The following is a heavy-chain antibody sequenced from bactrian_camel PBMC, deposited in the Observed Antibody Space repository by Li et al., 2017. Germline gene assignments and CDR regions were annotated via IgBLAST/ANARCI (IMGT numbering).Heavy chain of an antibody. CDR1: GYTYSSNC. CDR3: AAGVYPLDIVVEGTYDLREDAFGY. D-gene: IGHD6*01. Sequence: VQLVESGGDSVQPGGSLRLSCAASGYTYSSNCMSWFRQAPGKEREGVASIYTGDSSTWYVDSVKGRFTISRESGKNTVHLQMNSLMPEDSGVYYCAAGVYPLDIVVEGTYDLREDAFGYWGQGTQVTVS. V-gene: IGHV3S40*01. CDR2: IYTGDSST. J-gene: IGHJ6*01.